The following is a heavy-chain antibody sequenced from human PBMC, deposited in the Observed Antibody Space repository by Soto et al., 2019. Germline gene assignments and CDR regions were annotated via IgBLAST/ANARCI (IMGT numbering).Heavy chain of an antibody. Sequence: AASVKVSCKASGYTFTSYGISWVRQAPGQGLEWMGWISAYNGNTNYVQKFQGRVSMTTDTSTNTAYLELRSLRSDDTAVYYCARAAREALVRGAFNYWGQGTLVTVSS. CDR1: GYTFTSYG. V-gene: IGHV1-18*01. CDR3: ARAAREALVRGAFNY. CDR2: ISAYNGNT. D-gene: IGHD5-18*01. J-gene: IGHJ4*02.